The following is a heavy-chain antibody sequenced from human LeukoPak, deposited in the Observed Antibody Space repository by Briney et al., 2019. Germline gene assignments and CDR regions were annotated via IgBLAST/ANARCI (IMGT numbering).Heavy chain of an antibody. V-gene: IGHV1-8*01. CDR1: GYTFTSYD. D-gene: IGHD3-9*01. CDR3: ARGRSKHRAYYDILTGYPLVS. CDR2: MNPNRGNT. J-gene: IGHJ3*01. Sequence: ASVKVSCKASGYTFTSYDINWVRQAPGQGLEWMGWMNPNRGNTGYAQKFQGRVTMTRNTSISTAYMELSSLRSEDTAVYYCARGRSKHRAYYDILTGYPLVSWGQGTMVTVSS.